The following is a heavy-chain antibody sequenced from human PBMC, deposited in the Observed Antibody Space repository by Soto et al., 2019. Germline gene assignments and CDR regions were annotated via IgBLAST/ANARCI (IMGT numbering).Heavy chain of an antibody. V-gene: IGHV3-23*01. CDR2: ISGSGGST. CDR3: AKASPEMDDWGPSDY. Sequence: GGSLRLSCAASGFTFSSYAMSWVRQDPGKGLEWVSAISGSGGSTYYADSVKGRFTISRDNSKNTLYLQMNSLRAEDTAVYYCAKASPEMDDWGPSDYWGQGTLVTVSS. J-gene: IGHJ4*02. CDR1: GFTFSSYA. D-gene: IGHD7-27*01.